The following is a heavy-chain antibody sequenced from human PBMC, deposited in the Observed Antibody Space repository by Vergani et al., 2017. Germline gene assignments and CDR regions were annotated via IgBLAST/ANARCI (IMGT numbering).Heavy chain of an antibody. V-gene: IGHV4-34*01. CDR1: GGSFTSYH. J-gene: IGHJ6*03. CDR2: IDHTGRP. Sequence: QVQLQQWGGGLLKPSETLSLTCVVNGGSFTSYHWTWIRQSPGEGLEWVGDIDHTGRPDYNPSLKSRLTMSGDKSRTQFSLTLNSVTATDTAIYFCARVNTETNVHLYFYYYMDVWGQGTAVTVS. CDR3: ARVNTETNVHLYFYYYMDV. D-gene: IGHD4-11*01.